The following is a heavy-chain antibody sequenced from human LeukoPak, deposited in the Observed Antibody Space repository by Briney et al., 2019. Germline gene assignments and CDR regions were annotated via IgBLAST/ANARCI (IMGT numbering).Heavy chain of an antibody. CDR2: IYRSGST. Sequence: PSETLSLTCGVSGGSISSSNWWSWVRQPPGKGLEWIGEIYRSGSTNYNPSLKSRVTISVDKSKNQFSLKLSSVTAADTAVYYCARLALYYYDSSGYYSFDYWGQGTLVTVSS. V-gene: IGHV4-4*02. CDR3: ARLALYYYDSSGYYSFDY. D-gene: IGHD3-22*01. CDR1: GGSISSSNW. J-gene: IGHJ4*02.